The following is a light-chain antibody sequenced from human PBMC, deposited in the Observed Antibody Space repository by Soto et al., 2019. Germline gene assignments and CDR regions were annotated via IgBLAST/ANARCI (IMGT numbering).Light chain of an antibody. CDR3: GSYTISSTLMI. Sequence: QSALTQPASVSGSPGQSITISCSGTPSDIGAYNYVSWYQHLPGKAPKVIIYDVTNRPSGVSSRFSGSKSGITASLTISGLQAEDEANYSCGSYTISSTLMIFGGGTKLTVL. J-gene: IGLJ2*01. CDR2: DVT. V-gene: IGLV2-14*03. CDR1: PSDIGAYNY.